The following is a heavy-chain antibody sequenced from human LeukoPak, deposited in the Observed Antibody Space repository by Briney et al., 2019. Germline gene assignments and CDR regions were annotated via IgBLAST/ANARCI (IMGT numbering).Heavy chain of an antibody. Sequence: SETLSLTCTVSGGSISSSSYYWGWIRQPPGKGLEWIGRIYYSGSTYYNPSLKSRVTISVDTSKNQFSLKLSSVTAADTAVYYCARGGILVISGVNWFDPWGQGTLVTVSS. CDR3: ARGGILVISGVNWFDP. CDR1: GGSISSSSYY. J-gene: IGHJ5*02. D-gene: IGHD3-9*01. CDR2: IYYSGST. V-gene: IGHV4-39*01.